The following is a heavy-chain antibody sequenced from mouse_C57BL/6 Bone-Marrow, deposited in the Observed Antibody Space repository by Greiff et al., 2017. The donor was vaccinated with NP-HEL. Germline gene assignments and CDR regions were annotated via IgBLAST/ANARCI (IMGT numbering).Heavy chain of an antibody. CDR3: ARGDYYYGSSYVDWYFDV. V-gene: IGHV1-52*01. Sequence: QVQLQQPGAELVRPGSSVKLSCKASGSTFTSSWMPWVKQRPIQGLEWIGNIDPSDSVTHYNQKFKDTATLTGDKSSSTAYMQLSSLTSEDSAVYYCARGDYYYGSSYVDWYFDVWGTGTTVTVSS. D-gene: IGHD1-1*01. CDR1: GSTFTSSW. CDR2: IDPSDSVT. J-gene: IGHJ1*03.